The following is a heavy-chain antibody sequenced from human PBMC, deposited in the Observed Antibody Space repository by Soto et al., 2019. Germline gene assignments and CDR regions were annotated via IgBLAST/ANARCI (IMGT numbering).Heavy chain of an antibody. CDR3: ARGRGIAVASHFDY. V-gene: IGHV4-34*01. D-gene: IGHD6-19*01. CDR1: GGSFSGYY. CDR2: INHSGST. J-gene: IGHJ4*02. Sequence: SETLSLTCAVYGGSFSGYYWSWIRQPPGKGLEWIGEINHSGSTNYNPSLKSRVTISVDTSKNQFSLKLSSVTAADTAVYYCARGRGIAVASHFDYWGQGTLVTVSS.